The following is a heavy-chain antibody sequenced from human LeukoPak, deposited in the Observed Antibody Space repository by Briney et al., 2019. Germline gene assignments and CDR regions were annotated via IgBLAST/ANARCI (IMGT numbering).Heavy chain of an antibody. J-gene: IGHJ4*02. CDR1: GGSISSSTFF. D-gene: IGHD4-23*01. V-gene: IGHV4-30-4*08. CDR3: ARDLLNEGNHLDY. Sequence: SETLSLTCNVSGGSISSSTFFWGWLRQPPGKGLEWIGYIYYSGSTYYNPSLKSRVTISVDTSKNRFSLKLSSVTAADTAVYYCARDLLNEGNHLDYWGQGTLVTVSS. CDR2: IYYSGST.